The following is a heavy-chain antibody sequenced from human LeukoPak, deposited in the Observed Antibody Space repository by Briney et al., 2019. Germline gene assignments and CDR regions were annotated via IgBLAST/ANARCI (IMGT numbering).Heavy chain of an antibody. Sequence: GASVKVSCKASGYTFTGYYMHWVRQAPGQGLEWMGWINPNSGGTNYAQKFQGRVTMTRDTSISTAYMELRRLRSDNTAIYYCARGGRWGLPRPYAFDIWGQGTMVTVSS. CDR1: GYTFTGYY. CDR3: ARGGRWGLPRPYAFDI. CDR2: INPNSGGT. V-gene: IGHV1-2*02. D-gene: IGHD1-26*01. J-gene: IGHJ3*02.